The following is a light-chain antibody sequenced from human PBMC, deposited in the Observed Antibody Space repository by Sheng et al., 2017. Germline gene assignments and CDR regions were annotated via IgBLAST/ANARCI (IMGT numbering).Light chain of an antibody. V-gene: IGLV2-14*03. CDR2: DVT. Sequence: QSALTQPASVSGSPGQSITISCTGTSSDVGGHEHVSWYQQHPGKAPELMIYDVTNRPSGVSSRFSGSKSGNTASLTISGLQAEDEADYYCNSFTSSTTWVFGGGTKVTVL. CDR1: SSDVGGHEH. J-gene: IGLJ3*02. CDR3: NSFTSSTTWV.